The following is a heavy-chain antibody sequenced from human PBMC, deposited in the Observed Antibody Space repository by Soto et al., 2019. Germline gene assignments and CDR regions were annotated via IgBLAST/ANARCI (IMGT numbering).Heavy chain of an antibody. V-gene: IGHV1-69*13. CDR3: ARDRGYSGYYGMDV. D-gene: IGHD5-12*01. CDR1: GGTFSSHV. CDR2: IIPIFGTP. J-gene: IGHJ6*02. Sequence: ASVKVSCKASGGTFSSHVFTWVRQAPGQGLEWMGGIIPIFGTPNYAQKFQGRVTITADESTSTVHMELNSLRSEDTAVYYCARDRGYSGYYGMDVWGHGTTVTVSS.